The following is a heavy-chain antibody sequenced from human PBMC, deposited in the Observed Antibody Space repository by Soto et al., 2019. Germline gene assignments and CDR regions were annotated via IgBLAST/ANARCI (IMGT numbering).Heavy chain of an antibody. CDR2: ISSNGGST. V-gene: IGHV3-64*01. Sequence: PGGALRLSCAASGFTFSSYAMHWGRQAPGKGLEYVSAISSNGGSTYYANSVKGRFTISRDNSKNTLYLQMGSLRAEDMAVYYCARPGYCSGGSCLRGAFDIWGQGTMVTVSS. CDR3: ARPGYCSGGSCLRGAFDI. D-gene: IGHD2-15*01. J-gene: IGHJ3*02. CDR1: GFTFSSYA.